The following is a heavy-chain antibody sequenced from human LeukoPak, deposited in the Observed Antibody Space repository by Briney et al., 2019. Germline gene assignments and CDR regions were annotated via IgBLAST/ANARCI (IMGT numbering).Heavy chain of an antibody. Sequence: PGGSLRLSCAASGFTFDDYAMHWVRQAPGKGLEWVSLISGDGGSIYYADSVKGRFTISRDNSKNSLYLQMNSLRTEDTALYYCAKDLYYFDSSGYNSNWGQGTLVTVSS. CDR2: ISGDGGSI. CDR3: AKDLYYFDSSGYNSN. V-gene: IGHV3-43*02. CDR1: GFTFDDYA. J-gene: IGHJ4*02. D-gene: IGHD3-22*01.